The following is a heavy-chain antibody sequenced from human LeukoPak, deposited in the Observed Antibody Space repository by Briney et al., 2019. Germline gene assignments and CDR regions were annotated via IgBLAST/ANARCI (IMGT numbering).Heavy chain of an antibody. CDR2: IKQDGSVE. V-gene: IGHV3-7*01. CDR1: GFTFENYW. D-gene: IGHD5-18*01. J-gene: IGHJ4*02. CDR3: ARWAGVTDY. Sequence: PGGSLRLSCAASGFTFENYWMSWVRQAPGKGPERVANIKQDGSVEHYLDSVKGRFNISRDNAKHSLILQMNSLRVEDTAVYYCARWAGVTDYWGQGTLVTVSS.